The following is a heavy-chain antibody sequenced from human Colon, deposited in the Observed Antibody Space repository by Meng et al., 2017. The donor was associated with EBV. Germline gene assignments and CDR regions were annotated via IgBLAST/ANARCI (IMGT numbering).Heavy chain of an antibody. CDR1: GDSVATGLYF. V-gene: IGHV4-61*01. J-gene: IGHJ5*02. CDR2: IYYIGGT. Sequence: QSQLQDSGPVLVKPSETLTLSCPVSGDSVATGLYFWSRIPQPPGKGLEWIAYIYYIGGTNYNPSLRSRLTISLDTSKNQFSLSLRSVTAADTAVYYCARVSGRSFDHWGQGTLVTVSS. CDR3: ARVSGRSFDH. D-gene: IGHD3-10*01.